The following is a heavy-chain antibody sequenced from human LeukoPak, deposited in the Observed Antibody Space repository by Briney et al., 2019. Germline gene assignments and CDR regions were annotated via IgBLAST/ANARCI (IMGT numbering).Heavy chain of an antibody. J-gene: IGHJ5*02. CDR2: ISDHGSEK. CDR3: AKVFVLMRGTPENWFDP. Sequence: GGSLRLSCAASGFTFSNYAIHWVRQAPGKGLERVAVISDHGSEKYYADSVRGRFTISRDNSMDTLYLQMNSLRDEDTAIYFCAKVFVLMRGTPENWFDPWGQGTLVTVSS. V-gene: IGHV3-30*18. D-gene: IGHD1-14*01. CDR1: GFTFSNYA.